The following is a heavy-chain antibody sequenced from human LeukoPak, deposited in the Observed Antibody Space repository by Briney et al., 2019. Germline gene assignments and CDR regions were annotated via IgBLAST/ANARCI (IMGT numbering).Heavy chain of an antibody. CDR3: ARDSRYCSGGSCYPAEDYYFDC. V-gene: IGHV3-48*03. J-gene: IGHJ4*02. CDR2: ISNSGSTI. CDR1: GFTFSSYE. D-gene: IGHD2-15*01. Sequence: PGGSLRLSCAASGFTFSSYEMNWVRQAPGKGLEWVSFISNSGSTIYYADSVKGRFTISRDNAKDSLYLQMSSLRAEDTAIYYCARDSRYCSGGSCYPAEDYYFDCWGQGTLVTVSS.